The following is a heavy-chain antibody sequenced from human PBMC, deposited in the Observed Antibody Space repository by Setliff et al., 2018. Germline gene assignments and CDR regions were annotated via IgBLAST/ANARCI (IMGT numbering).Heavy chain of an antibody. V-gene: IGHV1-2*02. CDR2: INPKTGGT. CDR1: GYTFVGYY. D-gene: IGHD3-16*02. CDR3: AREPYDYIWGSYRSPYFGH. Sequence: ASVKVSCKASGYTFVGYYLHWVRQAPGQGLEWMGWINPKTGGTNYAQKFQGRVTMTRDASINTAFMHLSSLKSDDMAVYYCAREPYDYIWGSYRSPYFGHWGQGAPVTVSS. J-gene: IGHJ4*02.